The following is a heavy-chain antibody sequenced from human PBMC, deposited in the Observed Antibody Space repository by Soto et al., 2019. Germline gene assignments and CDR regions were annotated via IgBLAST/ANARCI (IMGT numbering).Heavy chain of an antibody. CDR1: GGSISSSNW. CDR3: ARVYCSGGSCYKDFDY. CDR2: IYHSGST. D-gene: IGHD2-15*01. J-gene: IGHJ4*02. Sequence: PSETLSLTCAVSGGSISSSNWWSWVRQPPGKGLEWIGGIYHSGSTNYNPSLKSRVTISVDKSKNQFSLKLSSVTAADTAVYYCARVYCSGGSCYKDFDYWGQGTLVTSPQ. V-gene: IGHV4-4*02.